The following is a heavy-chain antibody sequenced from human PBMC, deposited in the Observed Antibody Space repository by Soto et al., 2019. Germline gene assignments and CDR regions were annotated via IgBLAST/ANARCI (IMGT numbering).Heavy chain of an antibody. J-gene: IGHJ5*02. D-gene: IGHD6-19*01. V-gene: IGHV1-2*02. CDR3: ERGVGAQQWLVGVWFDP. CDR1: GYTFTGYY. CDR2: INPNSGGT. Sequence: QVHLVQSGAEVKKPGASVTVSCKASGYTFTGYYMHWVRQAPGQGLEWMGWINPNSGGTNYAQKFQGRVTMTRVTSISAAYMALSRLRSDDTAVYYCERGVGAQQWLVGVWFDPWGQGTLVTVSS.